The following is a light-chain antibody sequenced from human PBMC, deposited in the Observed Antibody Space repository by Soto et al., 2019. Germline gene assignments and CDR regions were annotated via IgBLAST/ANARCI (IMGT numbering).Light chain of an antibody. V-gene: IGLV2-14*01. CDR2: GVS. Sequence: QSALTQPASVSGSPGQSTTISCTGTSSDVGGYNYVSWYQQHPGKAPKLMIYGVSNRPSGVSHRFSGSKSGNTASLTISGLQAEDEADYYCSSYTTSSTLVFGEGTKLTVL. CDR1: SSDVGGYNY. CDR3: SSYTTSSTLV. J-gene: IGLJ3*02.